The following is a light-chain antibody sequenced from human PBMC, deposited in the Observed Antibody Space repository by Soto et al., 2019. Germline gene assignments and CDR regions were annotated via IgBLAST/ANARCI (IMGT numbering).Light chain of an antibody. Sequence: EIVMTQSPDTLSVSPGERATLSCRASQGVSGNLAWYQQKPGQAPRLLIYDTSTRATGIPARFSGSGSGTEFTLTLSSLQSEDFASYYCQQYNNWHPITFGQGTRLEIK. CDR3: QQYNNWHPIT. CDR2: DTS. CDR1: QGVSGN. V-gene: IGKV3-15*01. J-gene: IGKJ5*01.